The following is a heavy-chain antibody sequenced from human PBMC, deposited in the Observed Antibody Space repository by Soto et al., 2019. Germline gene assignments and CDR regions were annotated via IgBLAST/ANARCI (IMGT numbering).Heavy chain of an antibody. V-gene: IGHV3-11*05. D-gene: IGHD4-4*01. CDR3: ASLNFPMTTIKYIEH. CDR1: GFPFNDYY. J-gene: IGHJ1*01. Sequence: QVQLVESGGGLVKPGGSLRLSYAVSGFPFNDYYMTWIRQAPGKGLEWVGYISSSGSYTNYPDSVKGRVTISRDNAKKSLYLQVNSLTVEDTAVYFCASLNFPMTTIKYIEHWGQGTLVTVSS. CDR2: ISSSGSYT.